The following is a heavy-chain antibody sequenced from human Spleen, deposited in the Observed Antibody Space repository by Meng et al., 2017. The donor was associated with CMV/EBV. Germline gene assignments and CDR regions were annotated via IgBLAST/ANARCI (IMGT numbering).Heavy chain of an antibody. CDR3: ARPDSSGYSGSYYGTDV. CDR1: GYRFTDYC. Sequence: GESLKISCEASGYRFTDYCIAWVRQMPGKGLEWMGIIYPVDSDTRYSPSFRGQVTISVDKSIRTAYLQWSSLKASDTAMYYCARPDSSGYSGSYYGTDVWGQGTTVTVSS. V-gene: IGHV5-51*01. CDR2: IYPVDSDT. D-gene: IGHD3-22*01. J-gene: IGHJ6*02.